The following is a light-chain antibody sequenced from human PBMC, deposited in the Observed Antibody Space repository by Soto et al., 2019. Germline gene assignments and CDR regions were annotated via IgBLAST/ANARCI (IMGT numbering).Light chain of an antibody. CDR3: QQRSNWPIT. CDR2: DAS. Sequence: EIVLTQSPATLSSFPGDRVTLSCRASQGVSSYLAWYQQKPGQAPRLLIYDASNRATGIPARFSGSGSGTDFTLTISSLEPEDFAVYYCQQRSNWPITFGQGTRLEI. CDR1: QGVSSY. V-gene: IGKV3-11*01. J-gene: IGKJ5*01.